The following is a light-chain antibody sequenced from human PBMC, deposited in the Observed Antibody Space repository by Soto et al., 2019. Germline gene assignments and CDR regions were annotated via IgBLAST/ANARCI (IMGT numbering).Light chain of an antibody. CDR3: QQYGSSPTT. V-gene: IGKV3-20*01. CDR1: QSVSNSY. CDR2: GAS. J-gene: IGKJ1*01. Sequence: ILLTQSPGTLSLSPGERATLSCRASQSVSNSYLAWYQQKPGRAPRLLIYGASSRATDIPDRFSGSGSGTDFPLTISRLEPVDSELYYCQQYGSSPTTFGQGTKVDIK.